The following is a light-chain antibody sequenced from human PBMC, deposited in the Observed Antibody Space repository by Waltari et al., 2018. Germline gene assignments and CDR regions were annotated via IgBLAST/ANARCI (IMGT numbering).Light chain of an antibody. CDR2: DAS. J-gene: IGKJ4*01. Sequence: DIQMTQSPSPLSASVGDRVTITCRASQSIGSLLAWYQQKPGKAPKLLIYDASSLESGVPSRFSGSGSGTEFTLTINSLQPDDFATYSCQQYYSYFTFGGGAKVEIK. CDR3: QQYYSYFT. V-gene: IGKV1-5*01. CDR1: QSIGSL.